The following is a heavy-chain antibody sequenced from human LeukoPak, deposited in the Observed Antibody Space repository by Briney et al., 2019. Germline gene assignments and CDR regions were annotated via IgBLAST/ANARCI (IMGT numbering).Heavy chain of an antibody. J-gene: IGHJ4*02. V-gene: IGHV3-43*02. CDR3: AKEEDIVVVVAATQGFDY. CDR1: GFTFDDYA. D-gene: IGHD2-15*01. CDR2: ISGDGGST. Sequence: GGSLRLSSAASGFTFDDYAMHWVRQAPGKGLEWVSLISGDGGSTYYADSVKGRFTISRDNSKNSLYLQMNSLRTEDTALYYCAKEEDIVVVVAATQGFDYWGQGTLVTVSS.